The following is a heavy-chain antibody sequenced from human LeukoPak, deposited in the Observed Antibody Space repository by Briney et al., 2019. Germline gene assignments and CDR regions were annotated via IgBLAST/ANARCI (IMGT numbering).Heavy chain of an antibody. D-gene: IGHD4-23*01. CDR1: TLTFSSYW. Sequence: PGGSLRLSCAASTLTFSSYWMSWVRQAPGKGLEWVAIINEDGSEKYYVDSVKGRFTISRDNAKNSLYLQMNSLRAEDTAVYYCARVTQDSCFPLKENYWGQGTLVTVSS. J-gene: IGHJ4*02. CDR2: INEDGSEK. CDR3: ARVTQDSCFPLKENY. V-gene: IGHV3-7*02.